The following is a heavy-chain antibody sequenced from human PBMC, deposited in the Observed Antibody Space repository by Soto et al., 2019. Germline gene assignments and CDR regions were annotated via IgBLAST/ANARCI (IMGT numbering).Heavy chain of an antibody. V-gene: IGHV1-2*04. CDR2: INPNSGGT. Sequence: GASVKVSCKASGYTFNGYYIHWVRQENGQGLEWMGWINPNSGGTNYAQKFQGWVTMTRDTSISTAYMELSRLRSDDTAVYYCARGPPPLGYCSGGSCYFWAPFDPWGQGTLVTVSS. J-gene: IGHJ5*02. D-gene: IGHD2-15*01. CDR1: GYTFNGYY. CDR3: ARGPPPLGYCSGGSCYFWAPFDP.